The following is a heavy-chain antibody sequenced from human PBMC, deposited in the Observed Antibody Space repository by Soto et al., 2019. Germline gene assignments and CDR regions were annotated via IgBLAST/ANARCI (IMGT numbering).Heavy chain of an antibody. J-gene: IGHJ4*02. Sequence: QLQLQESGPGLVKPSETLSLTCTVSGGSISSSSYYWGWIRQPPGKGLEWIGSIYYSGSTYYNPSLERRVXTXVXXSKTQFPLKLSSVTAADTPVYYCARHTPAISISDHWGQGTLVTVSS. CDR3: ARHTPAISISDH. V-gene: IGHV4-39*01. D-gene: IGHD2-15*01. CDR2: IYYSGST. CDR1: GGSISSSSYY.